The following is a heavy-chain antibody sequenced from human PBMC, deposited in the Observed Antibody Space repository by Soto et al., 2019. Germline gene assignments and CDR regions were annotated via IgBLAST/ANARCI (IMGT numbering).Heavy chain of an antibody. CDR2: IYYSGST. J-gene: IGHJ6*03. D-gene: IGHD6-13*01. CDR3: AGTIAAFHYYYYIDV. V-gene: IGHV4-59*01. Sequence: PSETLSLTCTVSGGSISSYYWSWIRQPPGKGLEWIGYIYYSGSTNYNPSLKSRVTISVDTSKNQFSLKLSSVTAADTAVYYCAGTIAAFHYYYYIDVWGKGTTVTVSS. CDR1: GGSISSYY.